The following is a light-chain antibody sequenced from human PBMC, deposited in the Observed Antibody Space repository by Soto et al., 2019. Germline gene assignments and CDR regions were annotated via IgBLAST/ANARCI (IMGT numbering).Light chain of an antibody. J-gene: IGKJ5*01. Sequence: DIQMPHYPSSLCASVGDRVTITCRASQSISSYLDWYQQKPGKAPKLLIYAASSLQSGVPSRFSGSGSGTEFTLTISSLQPEDFATYYCQQSYSTPSTFGQGTRLEI. CDR1: QSISSY. CDR3: QQSYSTPST. V-gene: IGKV1-39*01. CDR2: AAS.